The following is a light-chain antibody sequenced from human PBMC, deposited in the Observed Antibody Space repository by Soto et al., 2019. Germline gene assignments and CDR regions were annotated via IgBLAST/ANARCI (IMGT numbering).Light chain of an antibody. Sequence: DIQMTQSPSSLSASVGDRVTITCRASQSISSYLNWYQQKPGKAPKLLIYAASSLQSGVPSRFSCSGSGTDFTLTISRLQPEDFATYYCQQRYSTPITFGQGTRLEIK. CDR2: AAS. J-gene: IGKJ5*01. CDR3: QQRYSTPIT. CDR1: QSISSY. V-gene: IGKV1-39*01.